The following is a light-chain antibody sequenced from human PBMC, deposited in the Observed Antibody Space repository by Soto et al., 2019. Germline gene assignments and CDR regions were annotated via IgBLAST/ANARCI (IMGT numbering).Light chain of an antibody. CDR1: QGISSY. J-gene: IGKJ4*01. V-gene: IGKV1-8*01. CDR2: AAS. Sequence: AIRMTQSPSSLSASTGDRVTITCRASQGISSYLAWYQQKPGKAPKLLIYAASTLQSGVPSRFSGSGSGTDLTLTSSCLQSEDFATYYCQQYYSYPSLSFGGGTKVEIK. CDR3: QQYYSYPSLS.